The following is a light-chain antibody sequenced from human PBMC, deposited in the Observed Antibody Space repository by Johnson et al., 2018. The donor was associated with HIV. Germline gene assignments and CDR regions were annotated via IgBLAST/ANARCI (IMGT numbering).Light chain of an antibody. CDR1: SSNIWNNY. CDR2: ENS. J-gene: IGLJ1*01. Sequence: QSVLTQPPSVSAAPGQKVTISCSGSSSNIWNNYVTWYQQFPGTAPKLLMYENSRRPSGTPDRFSGSKSGTSATLTITGLQTGDEADYYCGTWDSILPAAAYVFGTGTKVIVL. V-gene: IGLV1-51*02. CDR3: GTWDSILPAAAYV.